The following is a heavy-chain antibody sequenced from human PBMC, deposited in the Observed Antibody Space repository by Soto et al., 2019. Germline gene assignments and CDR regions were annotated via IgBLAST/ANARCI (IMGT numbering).Heavy chain of an antibody. J-gene: IGHJ6*02. V-gene: IGHV3-74*01. CDR2: INSDGSTI. CDR3: ARDRMTTGLYNYYSGMDV. D-gene: IGHD4-4*01. CDR1: GFTFGPFL. Sequence: WGSLRLFCAASGFTFGPFLRHWVRQAPGKGLVWLSHINSDGSTIVYADSVKGRFTISRDNSKNTLYLQMNSLRAEDTAVYYCARDRMTTGLYNYYSGMDVWGQGTTVTVS.